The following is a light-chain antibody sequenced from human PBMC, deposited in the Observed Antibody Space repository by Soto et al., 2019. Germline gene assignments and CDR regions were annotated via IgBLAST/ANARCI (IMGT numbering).Light chain of an antibody. CDR1: SSDIGDYNY. Sequence: QSALTQPASVSGSPGQSITISCTGTSSDIGDYNYVSWYQQHPRKAPKLIILDVSNRPSGVSNRFSGSKSGNTASLTISGLQAEDEADYYCSSYTSSSPWVFGGGTKLTVL. CDR3: SSYTSSSPWV. CDR2: DVS. V-gene: IGLV2-14*01. J-gene: IGLJ3*02.